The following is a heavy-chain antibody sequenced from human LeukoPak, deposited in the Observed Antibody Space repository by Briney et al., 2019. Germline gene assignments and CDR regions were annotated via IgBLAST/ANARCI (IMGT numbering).Heavy chain of an antibody. D-gene: IGHD3-9*01. CDR2: IYNSGSS. J-gene: IGHJ4*02. CDR3: ARRSRYFDWFDY. Sequence: PSETLSLTCGVSGGYISSGGYSWSWIRQPPGKGLEWIGYIYNSGSSYYNPSLKSRFTISLDTSKNQFSLKLSSVTGADTAVFYCARRSRYFDWFDYWGQGTLVTVSS. V-gene: IGHV4-30-4*07. CDR1: GGYISSGGYS.